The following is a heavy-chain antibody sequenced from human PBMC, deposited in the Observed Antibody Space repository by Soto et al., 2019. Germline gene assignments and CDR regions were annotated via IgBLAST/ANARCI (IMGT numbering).Heavy chain of an antibody. CDR2: IYYSGST. Sequence: PSETLSLTCTVSGGSISSYYWSWIRQPPGKGLEWIGYIYYSGSTNYNPSLKSRVTISVDTSKNQFSLKLSSVTAADTAVYYCARDLGYCSGGSRYTWNWFDPWGQGTLVTVSS. V-gene: IGHV4-59*01. J-gene: IGHJ5*02. D-gene: IGHD2-15*01. CDR1: GGSISSYY. CDR3: ARDLGYCSGGSRYTWNWFDP.